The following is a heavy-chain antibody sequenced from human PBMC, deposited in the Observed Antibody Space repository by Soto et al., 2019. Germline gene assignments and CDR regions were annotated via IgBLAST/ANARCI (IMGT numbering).Heavy chain of an antibody. J-gene: IGHJ5*02. D-gene: IGHD3-3*01. CDR1: GVSISSGDYY. CDR3: ASRSFWSDGGRFDP. CDR2: NYYSGTT. V-gene: IGHV4-30-4*01. Sequence: QVQLQESGPGLVKPSQTLSLTCTVSGVSISSGDYYWSWIRQPPGKGLEWIGYNYYSGTTYYNPSPKSRVTISVDTSKNQFSLKLSSVTAADTAVYYCASRSFWSDGGRFDPWGQGTLVTVSS.